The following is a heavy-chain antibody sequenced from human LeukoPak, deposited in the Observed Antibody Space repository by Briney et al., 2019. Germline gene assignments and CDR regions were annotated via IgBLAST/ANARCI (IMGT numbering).Heavy chain of an antibody. V-gene: IGHV1-18*04. CDR1: GYTFTNYG. Sequence: ASIKVSCKASGYTFTNYGLSWVRQAPGQGLEWMGWISTYSGNTNYAQQLQGRVTMTSDTSTSTLYMEVRSLRSDDTAVYYRARDHGHKSVDYWGQGTLVIVSS. J-gene: IGHJ4*02. CDR3: ARDHGHKSVDY. D-gene: IGHD2-21*01. CDR2: ISTYSGNT.